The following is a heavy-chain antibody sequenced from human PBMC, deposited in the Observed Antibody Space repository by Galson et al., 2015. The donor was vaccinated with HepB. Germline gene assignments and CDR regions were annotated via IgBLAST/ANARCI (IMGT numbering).Heavy chain of an antibody. CDR2: IDPSDSYT. CDR3: ARHPWGPIVVVPAESFFDL. D-gene: IGHD2-2*01. CDR1: GYSFTSYW. Sequence: QSGAEVKKPGESLRISCKGSGYSFTSYWISWVRQMPGKGLEWMGRIDPSDSYTNYSPSFQGHVTISADKSISTAYLQWSSLKASDTAMYYCARHPWGPIVVVPAESFFDLWGRGTLVTVSS. V-gene: IGHV5-10-1*01. J-gene: IGHJ2*01.